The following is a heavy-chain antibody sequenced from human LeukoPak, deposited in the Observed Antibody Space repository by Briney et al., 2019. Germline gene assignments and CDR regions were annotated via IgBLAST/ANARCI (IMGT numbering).Heavy chain of an antibody. Sequence: GGSLRLSCAASGFTFSSYSMNWVRQAPGKGLEWVSYISSSSSTIYYADSVKGRFTISRDNAKNSLYLQMNSLRAEDTAVYYCARDRLYYYDSSGYLDYWGQGTLVTVSS. CDR3: ARDRLYYYDSSGYLDY. J-gene: IGHJ4*02. D-gene: IGHD3-22*01. CDR2: ISSSSSTI. CDR1: GFTFSSYS. V-gene: IGHV3-48*01.